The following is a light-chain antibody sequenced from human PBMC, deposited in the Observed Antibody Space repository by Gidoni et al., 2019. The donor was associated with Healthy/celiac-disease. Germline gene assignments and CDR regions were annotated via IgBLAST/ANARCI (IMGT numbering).Light chain of an antibody. Sequence: IQMTPSPSSLSASVGDRVTITCRASQSISSYLNWYQQKPGKAPNLLIYAASSLQSGVPSRFSGSGSGTDFTLTISSLQPEDFATYYCQQSYSTPPVTFGQGTRLEIK. CDR3: QQSYSTPPVT. CDR1: QSISSY. CDR2: AAS. J-gene: IGKJ5*01. V-gene: IGKV1-39*01.